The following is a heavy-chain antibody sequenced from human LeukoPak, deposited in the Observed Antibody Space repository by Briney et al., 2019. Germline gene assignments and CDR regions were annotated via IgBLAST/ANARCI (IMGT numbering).Heavy chain of an antibody. Sequence: SETLSLTCAVSGGSISSGGYSWSWIRQPPGKGLEWIGEINHSGSANYNPSLKSRVTISVDTSKNQFSLKLSSVTAADTAVYYCARGRGGSGSYTTDWGQGTLVTVSS. D-gene: IGHD3-10*01. CDR3: ARGRGGSGSYTTD. CDR1: GGSISSGGYS. CDR2: INHSGSA. J-gene: IGHJ4*02. V-gene: IGHV4-30-2*01.